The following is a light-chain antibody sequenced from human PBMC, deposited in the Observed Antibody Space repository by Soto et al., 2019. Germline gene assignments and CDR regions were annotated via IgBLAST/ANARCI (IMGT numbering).Light chain of an antibody. CDR1: QTVSSN. J-gene: IGKJ3*01. CDR3: QQYDRWVT. Sequence: EIVMTQSPATLSVSPGEGATLSCRASQTVSSNVAWYQQKRGQAPRLLIFGASTRATGIPARFSGSGSGTEFTLTIGSLQSEDFAVYYCQQYDRWVTFGPGTTVDIK. CDR2: GAS. V-gene: IGKV3-15*01.